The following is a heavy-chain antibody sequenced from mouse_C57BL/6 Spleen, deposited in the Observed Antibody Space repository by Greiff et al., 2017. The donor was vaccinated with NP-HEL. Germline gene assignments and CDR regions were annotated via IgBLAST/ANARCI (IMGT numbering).Heavy chain of an antibody. D-gene: IGHD2-2*01. CDR2: IDPSDSYT. Sequence: QVQLQQPGAELVMPGASVKLSCKASGYTFTSYWMHWVKQRPGQGLEWIGEIDPSDSYTNYNQKFKGKSTLTVDKSSSTAYMQLSSLTSEDSAVYYCARRLRGNYAMDYWGQGTSVTVSS. CDR1: GYTFTSYW. CDR3: ARRLRGNYAMDY. V-gene: IGHV1-69*01. J-gene: IGHJ4*01.